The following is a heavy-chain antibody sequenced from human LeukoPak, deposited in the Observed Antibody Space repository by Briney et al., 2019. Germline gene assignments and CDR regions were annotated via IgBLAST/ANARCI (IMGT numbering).Heavy chain of an antibody. Sequence: SETLSLTCTVSSGPISSYYWSWIRHPAGKGLEWIVRLYSSWSTNYNTSLNSRVTISVDKSKNQFSLKLSSVAGADTAVYYCARSPTVTNTFDYWGQGTLVTVSS. J-gene: IGHJ4*02. CDR2: LYSSWST. CDR3: ARSPTVTNTFDY. V-gene: IGHV4-4*07. D-gene: IGHD4-17*01. CDR1: SGPISSYY.